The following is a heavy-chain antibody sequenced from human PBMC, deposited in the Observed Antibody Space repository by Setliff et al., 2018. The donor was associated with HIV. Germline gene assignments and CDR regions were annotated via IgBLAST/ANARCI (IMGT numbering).Heavy chain of an antibody. V-gene: IGHV1-18*01. CDR3: ASEGITMVRGAIIRSAFDI. J-gene: IGHJ3*02. CDR1: GYTFTTYG. CDR2: TSVYNGNT. Sequence: ASVKVSCKASGYTFTTYGISWVRQAPGQGLEWMGWTSVYNGNTHYGQKFQGRVIVTAETSTSTAYMELTSLRSDDTAVYYCASEGITMVRGAIIRSAFDIWGQGTMVTVSS. D-gene: IGHD3-10*01.